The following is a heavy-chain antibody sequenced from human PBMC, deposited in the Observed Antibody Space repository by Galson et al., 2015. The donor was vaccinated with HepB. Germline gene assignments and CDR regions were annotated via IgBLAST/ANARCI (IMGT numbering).Heavy chain of an antibody. V-gene: IGHV6-1*01. D-gene: IGHD2-15*01. CDR3: ARGELILGYCSGGSCLDRYYYGMDV. J-gene: IGHJ6*02. Sequence: CAISGDSVSSNSAPWNWIRQSPSRGLEWLGRTYYRSKWYNDYAVSVKSRITINPDTSKNQFSLQLNSVTPEDTAVYYCARGELILGYCSGGSCLDRYYYGMDVWGQGTTVTVSS. CDR1: GDSVSSNSAP. CDR2: TYYRSKWYN.